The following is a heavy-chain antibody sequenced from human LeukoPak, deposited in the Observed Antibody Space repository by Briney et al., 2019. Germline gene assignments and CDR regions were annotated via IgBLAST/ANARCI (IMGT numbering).Heavy chain of an antibody. CDR3: ARLGTEMATIRNFDY. CDR2: ISAYNGNT. Sequence: ASVKVSCKASGYTFTSYGISWVRQAPGQGLEWMGWISAYNGNTNYAQKFQGRVTITADESTSTAYMELSSLRSEDTAVYYCARLGTEMATIRNFDYWGQGTLVTVSS. V-gene: IGHV1-18*01. CDR1: GYTFTSYG. D-gene: IGHD5-24*01. J-gene: IGHJ4*02.